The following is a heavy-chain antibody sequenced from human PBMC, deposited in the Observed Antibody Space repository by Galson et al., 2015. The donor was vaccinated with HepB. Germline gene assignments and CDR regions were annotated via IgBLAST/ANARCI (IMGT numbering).Heavy chain of an antibody. V-gene: IGHV3-30*03. D-gene: IGHD6-19*01. CDR3: ARDRVEQWLENHFDY. CDR2: ISHDGGSK. Sequence: SLRLSCAASGFTFSTYPMHWVRQAPGQGLEWVAGISHDGGSKFYAHTFQGRFTISRDNSKNTLYLQMNSLRTADTALYYCARDRVEQWLENHFDYWGQGTLVTVSS. CDR1: GFTFSTYP. J-gene: IGHJ4*02.